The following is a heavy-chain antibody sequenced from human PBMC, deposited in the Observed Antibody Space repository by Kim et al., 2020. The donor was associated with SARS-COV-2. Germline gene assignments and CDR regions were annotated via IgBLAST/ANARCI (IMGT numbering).Heavy chain of an antibody. V-gene: IGHV3-7*01. CDR2: IKQDGSEK. J-gene: IGHJ6*03. D-gene: IGHD3-3*01. CDR3: ARATSGYDFWSGYYYYYYMDV. CDR1: GFTFSSYW. Sequence: GGSLRLSCAASGFTFSSYWMSWVRQAPGKGLEWVANIKQDGSEKYYVDSVKGRFTISRDNAKNSLYLQMNSLRAEDTAVYYCARATSGYDFWSGYYYYYYMDVWGKGTTVTVSS.